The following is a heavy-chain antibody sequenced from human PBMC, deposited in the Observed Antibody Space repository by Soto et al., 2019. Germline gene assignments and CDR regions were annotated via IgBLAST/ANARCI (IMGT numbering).Heavy chain of an antibody. J-gene: IGHJ4*02. Sequence: PGGSLRLSCAASGITFSNYAMNWVRQAPGKGLEWVGRIKSKTDGGTTDYAAPVKGRFTISRDDSKNTLYLQMNSLKTEDTAVYYCTTDPVTMIVVVPSSGWGQGTLVTVSS. V-gene: IGHV3-15*07. CDR3: TTDPVTMIVVVPSSG. CDR2: IKSKTDGGTT. D-gene: IGHD3-22*01. CDR1: GITFSNYA.